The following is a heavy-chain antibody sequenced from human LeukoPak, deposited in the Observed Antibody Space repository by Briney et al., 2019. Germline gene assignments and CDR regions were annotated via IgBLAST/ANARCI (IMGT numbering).Heavy chain of an antibody. J-gene: IGHJ5*01. D-gene: IGHD6-13*01. CDR1: GGXISSYY. V-gene: IGHV4-59*08. CDR3: ARNSAVATSRSWFDP. Sequence: SETLSLTCSVFGGXISSYYWSWIRQPPGKGLEWIGNAYYNGSTTYNPSLESPVTISVSTSTNQFSLKLTAVTAADTAVYYCARNSAVATSRSWFDPWSQGRLVTASS. CDR2: AYYNGST.